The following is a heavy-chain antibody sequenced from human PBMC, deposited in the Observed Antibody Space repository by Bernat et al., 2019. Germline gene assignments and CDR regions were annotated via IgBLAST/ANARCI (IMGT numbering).Heavy chain of an antibody. J-gene: IGHJ6*02. CDR1: GFTFSSYA. D-gene: IGHD6-19*01. Sequence: QVPLVESGGGVVQPGRSLRLSCAASGFTFSSYAMHWVRQAPGKGLEWVAVISYDGSIKYYADSGKGRFTIARDNAKNRVYRKMISRRAEDTAVYDRARDLSSGWSLVTTEDYYDGMDVWGQGTTVTVSS. V-gene: IGHV3-30-3*01. CDR2: ISYDGSIK. CDR3: ARDLSSGWSLVTTEDYYDGMDV.